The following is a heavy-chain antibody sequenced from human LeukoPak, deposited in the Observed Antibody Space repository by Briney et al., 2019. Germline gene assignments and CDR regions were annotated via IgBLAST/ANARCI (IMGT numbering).Heavy chain of an antibody. CDR2: IYYSGST. J-gene: IGHJ2*01. CDR3: ARDLSPIWYFEL. V-gene: IGHV4-59*01. D-gene: IGHD3-3*02. Sequence: SETLSLTCTVSGGSISSYYWSWIRQPPGKGLEWIGYIYYSGSTNYNPSLKSRVTISVDTSKNQFSLKLSSVTAADTAVYYCARDLSPIWYFELWGRGTLVTVSS. CDR1: GGSISSYY.